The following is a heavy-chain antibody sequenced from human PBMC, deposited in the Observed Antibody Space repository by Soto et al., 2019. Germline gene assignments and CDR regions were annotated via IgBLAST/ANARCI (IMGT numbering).Heavy chain of an antibody. J-gene: IGHJ4*02. CDR2: INSDGSST. V-gene: IGHV3-74*01. CDR1: GFTFSSYW. CDR3: AREGVDTAMASYDY. D-gene: IGHD5-18*01. Sequence: EVKLVESGGGLVQPGGSLRLSCAASGFTFSSYWMHWVRQAPGKGLVWVSRINSDGSSTSYADSVKGRFTISRDNAKNTLYLQMNSLRAEDTAVYYCAREGVDTAMASYDYWGQGTLVTVSS.